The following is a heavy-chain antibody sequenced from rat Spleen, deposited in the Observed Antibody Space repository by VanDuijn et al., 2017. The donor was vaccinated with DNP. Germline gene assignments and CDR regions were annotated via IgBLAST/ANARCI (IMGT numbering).Heavy chain of an antibody. CDR2: ISPRGSRT. CDR3: ARVGDLHDGGDGDVLDA. V-gene: IGHV5-46*01. CDR1: GFTFSTFP. Sequence: EVQLVESGGGLVQPGRSLKLSCAASGFTFSTFPMAWVRQAPTKGLEWVAAISPRGSRTYYPDSVKGRFTISRDNAKSTLYLQMNSLRSEDMATYYCARVGDLHDGGDGDVLDAWGQGTSVTVSS. J-gene: IGHJ4*01. D-gene: IGHD1-12*02.